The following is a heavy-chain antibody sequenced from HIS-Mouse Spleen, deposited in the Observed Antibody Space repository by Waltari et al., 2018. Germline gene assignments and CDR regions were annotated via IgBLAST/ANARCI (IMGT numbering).Heavy chain of an antibody. CDR2: ISYDGGNQ. Sequence: QVQLVESGGGVVQPGRSLRLSCAASGFTFSSYGMHWVAVISYDGGNQDYADSVKGRFTISRDNSKNTLYLQMNSLRAEDTAVYYCAKASSGWLDYWGQGTLVTVSS. D-gene: IGHD6-19*01. J-gene: IGHJ4*02. CDR3: AKASSGWLDY. CDR1: GFTFSSYG. V-gene: IGHV3-30*18.